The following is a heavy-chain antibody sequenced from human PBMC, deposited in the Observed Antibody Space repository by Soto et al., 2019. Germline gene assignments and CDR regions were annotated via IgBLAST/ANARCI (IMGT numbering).Heavy chain of an antibody. CDR1: GGSVSSGSYY. CDR3: ASGHSSGYYYHHWFDP. CDR2: IYYSGST. V-gene: IGHV4-61*01. D-gene: IGHD3-22*01. J-gene: IGHJ5*02. Sequence: SETLSLTCTVSGGSVSSGSYYWSWIRQPPGKGLEWIGYIYYSGSTNYNPSLKSRVTISVDTSKNQFSLKLSSVTAADTAVYYCASGHSSGYYYHHWFDPWGQGTLVTVSS.